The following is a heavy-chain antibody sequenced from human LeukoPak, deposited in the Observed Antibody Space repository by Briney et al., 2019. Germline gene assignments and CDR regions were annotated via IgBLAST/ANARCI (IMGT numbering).Heavy chain of an antibody. V-gene: IGHV3-64*01. CDR3: ARDRSEDCSSTSCPLDY. CDR1: GFTFSSYS. CDR2: ISSNGGST. J-gene: IGHJ4*02. D-gene: IGHD2-2*01. Sequence: GGSLRLSCAASGFTFSSYSMNWVRQAPGKGLEYVSAISSNGGSTYYANSVKGRFTISRDNSKNTLYLQMGSLRAEDMAVYYCARDRSEDCSSTSCPLDYWGQGTLVTVSS.